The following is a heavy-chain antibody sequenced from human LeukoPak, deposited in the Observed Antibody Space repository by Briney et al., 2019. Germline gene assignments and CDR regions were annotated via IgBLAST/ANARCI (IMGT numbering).Heavy chain of an antibody. D-gene: IGHD3-22*01. CDR2: ISSSSSYI. Sequence: TGGSLRLSCAASGFTFSSYSMNWVRQAPGKGLEWVSSISSSSSYIYYADSVKGRFTISRGNAKNSLYLQMNSLRAEDTAVYYCARDSRYYYDSSGSPHDAFDIWGQGTMVTVSS. V-gene: IGHV3-21*01. J-gene: IGHJ3*02. CDR3: ARDSRYYYDSSGSPHDAFDI. CDR1: GFTFSSYS.